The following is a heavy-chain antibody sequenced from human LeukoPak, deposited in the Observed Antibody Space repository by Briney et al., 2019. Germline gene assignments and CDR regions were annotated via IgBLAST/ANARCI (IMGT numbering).Heavy chain of an antibody. CDR3: ARFATTGTPRSI. Sequence: SQTLSLTCTVSGGSISSGDYYWSWFRQPPGKGLELIGYIYNSGSAYYSPSLKSRVTISVDTSKSQFSLKLNSVTAADTAVYYCARFATTGTPRSIWGQGTMVTVSS. CDR2: IYNSGSA. V-gene: IGHV4-30-4*01. J-gene: IGHJ3*02. CDR1: GGSISSGDYY. D-gene: IGHD1-1*01.